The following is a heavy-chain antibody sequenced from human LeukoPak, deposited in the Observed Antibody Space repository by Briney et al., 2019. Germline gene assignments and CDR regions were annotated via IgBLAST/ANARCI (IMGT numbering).Heavy chain of an antibody. V-gene: IGHV3-15*01. J-gene: IGHJ4*02. Sequence: GGSLRLSCAASGFTFSDKWMAWVRQAPGRGLEWVARIKSNDVGGTSANAAPVEGRFTISRDDSKNTLYLQMNSLKTEDTAVYYCTTTQYSDSSLRYWGQGTPVTVSS. D-gene: IGHD1-26*01. CDR2: IKSNDVGGTS. CDR3: TTTQYSDSSLRY. CDR1: GFTFSDKW.